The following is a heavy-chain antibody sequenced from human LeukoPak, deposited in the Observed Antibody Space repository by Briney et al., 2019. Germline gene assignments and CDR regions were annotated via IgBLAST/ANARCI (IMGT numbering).Heavy chain of an antibody. CDR2: IYTSGST. D-gene: IGHD3-22*01. Sequence: PSQTLSLTCTVSGGSISSGSYYWSWIRQPAGKGLEWIGRIYTSGSTNYNPSLKSRVTISVDTSKNQFSLKLSSVTAADTAVYYCARRGRSSGFFDYWGQGTLVTVSS. V-gene: IGHV4-61*02. CDR1: GGSISSGSYY. J-gene: IGHJ4*02. CDR3: ARRGRSSGFFDY.